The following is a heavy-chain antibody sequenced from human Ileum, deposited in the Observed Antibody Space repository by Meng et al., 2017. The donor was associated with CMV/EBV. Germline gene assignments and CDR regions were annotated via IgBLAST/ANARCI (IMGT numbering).Heavy chain of an antibody. V-gene: IGHV4-4*07. J-gene: IGHJ5*02. D-gene: IGHD3-10*01. Sequence: RESGPRLLKPSDTLSLTCPATGGSFSSYYFTWMRQSAGKGLEWIGCIHPCGTTDHTHSLRGRVTMSLDTSKNQFSLKLTSVTAADTAVYYCASAAARGVPVDLWGQGTLVTVSS. CDR2: IHPCGTT. CDR3: ASAAARGVPVDL. CDR1: GGSFSSYY.